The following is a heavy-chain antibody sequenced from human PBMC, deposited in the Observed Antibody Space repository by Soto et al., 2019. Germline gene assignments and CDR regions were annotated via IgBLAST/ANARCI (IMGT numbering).Heavy chain of an antibody. CDR2: ISYDGSNK. CDR1: GFTSSSYA. D-gene: IGHD2-2*01. V-gene: IGHV3-30-3*01. CDR3: ARVPYCSSTSCWGRVHYYYYMDV. Sequence: GGSLRLSCAASGFTSSSYAMHWVRQAPGKGLEWVAVISYDGSNKYYADSVKGRFTISRDNSKNTLYLQMNSLRAEDTAVYYCARVPYCSSTSCWGRVHYYYYMDVWGKGTTVTVSS. J-gene: IGHJ6*03.